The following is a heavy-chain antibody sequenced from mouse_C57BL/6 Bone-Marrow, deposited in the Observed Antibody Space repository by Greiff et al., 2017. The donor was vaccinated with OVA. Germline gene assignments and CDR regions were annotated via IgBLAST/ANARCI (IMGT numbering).Heavy chain of an antibody. V-gene: IGHV1-15*01. Sequence: VKLVESGAELVRPGASVTLSCKASGYTFTDYEMHWVKQTPVHGLEWIGAIDPETGGTDYNPKFKGKAILTADKSSSTAYMELRSLTSEDSAVYYCTRGYSNYYAMDYWGQGTSVTVSS. CDR2: IDPETGGT. CDR3: TRGYSNYYAMDY. CDR1: GYTFTDYE. D-gene: IGHD2-5*01. J-gene: IGHJ4*01.